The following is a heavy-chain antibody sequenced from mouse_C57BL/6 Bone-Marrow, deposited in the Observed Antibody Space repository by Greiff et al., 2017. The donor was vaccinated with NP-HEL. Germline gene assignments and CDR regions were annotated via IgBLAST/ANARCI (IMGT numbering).Heavy chain of an antibody. J-gene: IGHJ1*03. CDR2: INPDSSTI. D-gene: IGHD2-4*01. Sequence: EVKLMESGGGLVQPGGSLKLSCAASGIDFSRYWMSWVRRAPGKGLEWIGEINPDSSTINYAPSLKDKFIISRDNAKNTLYLQMSKVRSEDTALYYCARPIYYDYHWYFDVWGTGTTVTVSS. CDR1: GIDFSRYW. CDR3: ARPIYYDYHWYFDV. V-gene: IGHV4-1*01.